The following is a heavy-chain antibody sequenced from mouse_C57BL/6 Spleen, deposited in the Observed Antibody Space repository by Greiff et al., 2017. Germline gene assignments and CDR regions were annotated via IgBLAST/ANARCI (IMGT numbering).Heavy chain of an antibody. J-gene: IGHJ2*01. D-gene: IGHD1-1*01. Sequence: VQLQQPGAELVKPGASVKLSCKASGYTFTSYWMQWVKQRPGQGLEWIGEIDPSDSYTNYNQKFKGKATLTVDTSASTAYMQLSSLTSEDSAVYYCARGITTVGADYWGQGTTLTVSS. V-gene: IGHV1-50*01. CDR3: ARGITTVGADY. CDR1: GYTFTSYW. CDR2: IDPSDSYT.